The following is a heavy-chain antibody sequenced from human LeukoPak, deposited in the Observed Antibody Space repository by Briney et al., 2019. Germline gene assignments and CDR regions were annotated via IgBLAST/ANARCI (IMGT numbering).Heavy chain of an antibody. CDR2: ISSSSSTI. CDR3: ARDWRIFYDSGGI. V-gene: IGHV3-48*04. J-gene: IGHJ4*02. CDR1: GFTFSSYS. D-gene: IGHD3-22*01. Sequence: PGGSLRLSCAASGFTFSSYSMNWVRQAPGKGLEWVSYISSSSSTIYYADSVKGRFTISRDNAKNSLYLQMNSLRAEDTAVYYCARDWRIFYDSGGIWGQGTLVTVSS.